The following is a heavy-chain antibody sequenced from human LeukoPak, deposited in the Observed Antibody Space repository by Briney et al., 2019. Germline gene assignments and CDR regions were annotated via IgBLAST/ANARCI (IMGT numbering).Heavy chain of an antibody. D-gene: IGHD1-1*01. CDR2: ISGAGDDT. Sequence: GGSLRLSCAASGFTFSTYAMIWVRQGPDKGLEWVSAISGAGDDTYYADSVKGRFTISRDNSKNTVHVQMSSLRAEDTAVYYCAKLSGTFGTTSRVLDSWGQGTLVPVSS. V-gene: IGHV3-23*01. J-gene: IGHJ4*02. CDR3: AKLSGTFGTTSRVLDS. CDR1: GFTFSTYA.